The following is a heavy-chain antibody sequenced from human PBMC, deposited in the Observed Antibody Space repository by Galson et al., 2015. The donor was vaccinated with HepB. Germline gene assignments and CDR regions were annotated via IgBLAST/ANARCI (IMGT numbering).Heavy chain of an antibody. V-gene: IGHV1-69*06. D-gene: IGHD3-22*01. CDR1: GGTFSSYA. CDR2: IIPIFGTA. J-gene: IGHJ6*02. CDR3: ASGGTYYYDSSGPIRYYYYGMDV. Sequence: SCKASGGTFSSYAISWVRQAPGQGLEWMGGIIPIFGTANYAQKFQGRVTITADKSTSTAYMELSSLRSEDTAVYYCASGGTYYYDSSGPIRYYYYGMDVWGQGTTVTVSS.